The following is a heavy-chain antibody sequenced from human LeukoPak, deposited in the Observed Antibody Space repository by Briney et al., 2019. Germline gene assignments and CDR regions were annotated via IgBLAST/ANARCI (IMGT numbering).Heavy chain of an antibody. CDR3: ARRQQQWHSYGMDV. CDR2: IYYSGST. J-gene: IGHJ6*02. Sequence: SETLSLTCTVSGGSISSYYWSWIRQPPGKGLEWIGDIYYSGSTNYNPSLKSRVTISVDTSKNQFSLKLSSVTAADTVVYYCARRQQQWHSYGMDVWGQGTTVTVSS. D-gene: IGHD6-19*01. V-gene: IGHV4-59*08. CDR1: GGSISSYY.